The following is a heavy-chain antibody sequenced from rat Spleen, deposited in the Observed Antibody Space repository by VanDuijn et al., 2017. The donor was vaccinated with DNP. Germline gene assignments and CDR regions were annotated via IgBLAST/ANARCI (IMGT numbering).Heavy chain of an antibody. D-gene: IGHD4-3*01. CDR3: VRWNSGHFDY. CDR1: GFTFSSYW. Sequence: EVQLVETGGGLVQPGRSLKLSCVASGFTFSSYWMFWIRQAPGKGLEWVATISHDGNTTYYRDSVKGRFTVSRDNAKTTLYLQRDSLRSEDMATYYCVRWNSGHFDYWGQGVMVTVSS. V-gene: IGHV5-58*01. J-gene: IGHJ2*01. CDR2: ISHDGNTT.